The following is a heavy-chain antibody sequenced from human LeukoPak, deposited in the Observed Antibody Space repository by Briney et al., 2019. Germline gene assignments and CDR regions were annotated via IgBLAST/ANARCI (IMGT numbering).Heavy chain of an antibody. Sequence: GGSLRLSCAAPGFTFNSYWMNWVRQAPGKGLEWVANIKRDGSEKYYVDSVKGRFTISRDNAKNSLDLQMNSLRVEDTAVYYCARLGPASSGWPESFDYWGQGTLVTVSS. V-gene: IGHV3-7*03. CDR1: GFTFNSYW. CDR3: ARLGPASSGWPESFDY. D-gene: IGHD6-19*01. CDR2: IKRDGSEK. J-gene: IGHJ4*02.